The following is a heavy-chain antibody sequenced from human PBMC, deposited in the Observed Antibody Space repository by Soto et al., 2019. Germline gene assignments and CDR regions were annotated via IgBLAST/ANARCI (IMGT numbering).Heavy chain of an antibody. V-gene: IGHV1-8*01. CDR3: ARGPAGFSSTNCYANNWLVP. Sequence: ASVKVSCKASGYTFTSYDINWVRQATGQGLEWMGWMNPNSGNTGYAQKFQGRVTMTRNTSISTAYMELNSLISDDTAVYFCARGPAGFSSTNCYANNWLVPWGQGTLLTLSS. CDR2: MNPNSGNT. J-gene: IGHJ5*02. CDR1: GYTFTSYD. D-gene: IGHD2-2*01.